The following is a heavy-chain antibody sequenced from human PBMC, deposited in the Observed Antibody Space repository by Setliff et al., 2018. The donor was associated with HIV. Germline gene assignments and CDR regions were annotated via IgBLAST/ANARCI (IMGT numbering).Heavy chain of an antibody. CDR1: GGSISSSSYY. CDR3: AIHPRVPDYYYYGMDV. Sequence: SETLSLTCTVSGGSISSSSYYWGWIRQPPGKGLEWIGSIYYSGSTYYNPSLKSRVTISVDTSKNQFSLKLSSVTAADTAVYYCAIHPRVPDYYYYGMDVWGQGTTVTSP. J-gene: IGHJ6*02. V-gene: IGHV4-39*01. CDR2: IYYSGST.